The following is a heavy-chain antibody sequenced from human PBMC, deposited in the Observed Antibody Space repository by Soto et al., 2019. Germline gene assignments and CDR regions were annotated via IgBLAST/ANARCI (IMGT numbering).Heavy chain of an antibody. CDR3: ARVVRVGAMIY. CDR1: GFSFSDYY. Sequence: QVQLVESGGGLVKPGGSLRLSCAASGFSFSDYYMSWIRQAPGKGLEWLAYISSSADTIYYADSVKGRFSISRDNAKNTLYLQMNSLRVEDTAVYYCARVVRVGAMIYWGQGTLVSVSS. CDR2: ISSSADTI. J-gene: IGHJ4*02. D-gene: IGHD1-26*01. V-gene: IGHV3-11*01.